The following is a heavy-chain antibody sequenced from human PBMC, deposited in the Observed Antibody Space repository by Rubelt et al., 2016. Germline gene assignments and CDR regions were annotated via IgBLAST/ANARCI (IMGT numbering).Heavy chain of an antibody. J-gene: IGHJ4*02. Sequence: QLQLQESGPGLVKPSETLSLTCTVSGGSISSGSYYWGWIRQPPGKGLEWIGSVSYGGRTNYNPSLKSRVTISLDTSKNQSALKRNAVTAADTAVYYCARGQVATDYWGQGTLVTVSS. CDR1: GGSISSGSYY. V-gene: IGHV4-39*07. CDR2: VSYGGRT. CDR3: ARGQVATDY. D-gene: IGHD5-12*01.